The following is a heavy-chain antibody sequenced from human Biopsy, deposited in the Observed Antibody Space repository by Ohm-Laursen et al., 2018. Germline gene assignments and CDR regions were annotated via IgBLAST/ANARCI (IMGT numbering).Heavy chain of an antibody. CDR2: IYYSGTT. V-gene: IGHV4-59*11. J-gene: IGHJ3*02. Sequence: GTLSLTCTVSGAPISTHYWSWIRQPPGKGLEWIGYIYYSGTTNYNPSLKSRVTISLNTSKNQFSLKLGSVTAADTAVYYCARRGHAFDIWGQGTMVTVSS. CDR3: ARRGHAFDI. CDR1: GAPISTHY.